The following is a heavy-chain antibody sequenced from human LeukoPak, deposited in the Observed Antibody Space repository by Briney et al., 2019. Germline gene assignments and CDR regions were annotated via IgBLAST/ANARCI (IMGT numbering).Heavy chain of an antibody. V-gene: IGHV1-46*01. CDR3: ARGSVVEDEYFQH. CDR1: GYTFTSFG. J-gene: IGHJ1*01. CDR2: INPSGGST. Sequence: GASVKVSCKASGYTFTSFGISWVRQAPGQGLEWTGIINPSGGSTSYAQKFQGRVTMTRDTSTSTVYMELSSLRSEDTAVYYCARGSVVEDEYFQHWGQGTLVTVSS. D-gene: IGHD2-15*01.